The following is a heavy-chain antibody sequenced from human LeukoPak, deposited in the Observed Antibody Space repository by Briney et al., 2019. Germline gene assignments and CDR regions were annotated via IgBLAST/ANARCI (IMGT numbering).Heavy chain of an antibody. CDR2: INHSGST. CDR1: GGSFSGYY. J-gene: IGHJ4*02. CDR3: ARGLAGHIRTYYYDSSGYYRTPYFDY. D-gene: IGHD3-22*01. V-gene: IGHV4-34*01. Sequence: SETLSLTCAVYGGSFSGYYWSWIRQPPGKGLEWIGEINHSGSTNYNPSLKSRVTISVDTSKNQFSLKLSSVTAADTAVYYCARGLAGHIRTYYYDSSGYYRTPYFDYWSQGTLVTVSS.